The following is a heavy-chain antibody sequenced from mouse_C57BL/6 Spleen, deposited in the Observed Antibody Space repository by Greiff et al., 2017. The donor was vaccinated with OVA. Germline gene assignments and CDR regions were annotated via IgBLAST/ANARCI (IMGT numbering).Heavy chain of an antibody. D-gene: IGHD2-4*01. CDR1: GFTFSSYA. V-gene: IGHV5-4*03. Sequence: DVMLVESGGGLVKPGGSLKLSCAASGFTFSSYAMSWVRQTPEKRLEWVATISDGGSYTYYPDNVKGRFTISRDNAKNNLYLQMSHLKSEDTAMYYCANYDEVAYWGQGTLVTVSA. CDR3: ANYDEVAY. CDR2: ISDGGSYT. J-gene: IGHJ3*01.